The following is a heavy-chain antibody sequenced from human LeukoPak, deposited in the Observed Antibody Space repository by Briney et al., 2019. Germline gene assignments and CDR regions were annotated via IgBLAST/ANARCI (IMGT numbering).Heavy chain of an antibody. J-gene: IGHJ5*02. V-gene: IGHV1-69*13. CDR3: ARDQFGEFQGDNWFDP. Sequence: SVKVSCKASGGTFSSYAISWVRQAPGQGLEWMGGIIPMFGTANYAQKFQGRVTITAAESTGTAYMELSSLRSEDTAVYYCARDQFGEFQGDNWFDPWGQGTLVTVSS. CDR2: IIPMFGTA. D-gene: IGHD3-10*01. CDR1: GGTFSSYA.